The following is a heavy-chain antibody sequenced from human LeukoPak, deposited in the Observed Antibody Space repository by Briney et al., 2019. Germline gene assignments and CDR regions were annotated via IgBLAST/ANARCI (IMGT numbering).Heavy chain of an antibody. CDR2: INHSGST. CDR3: ARDIAARPLYAFDI. Sequence: SETLSLTCAVYGGSFSGYYWSWIRQPPGKGLEWIGEINHSGSTNYNPSLKSRVTISVDTSKNQFSLKLSSVTAADTAVYYCARDIAARPLYAFDIWGQGTMVTVSS. D-gene: IGHD6-6*01. CDR1: GGSFSGYY. J-gene: IGHJ3*02. V-gene: IGHV4-34*01.